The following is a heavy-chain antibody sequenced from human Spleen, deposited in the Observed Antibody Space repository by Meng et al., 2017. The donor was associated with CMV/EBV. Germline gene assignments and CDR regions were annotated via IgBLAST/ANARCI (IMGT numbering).Heavy chain of an antibody. Sequence: GESLKISCAASGFPFTNAWMSWVRQAPGKGLVWVSRINGNANTTNYADSVKGRFTISRDNAKNSLFLQMNRLRAEDTAVYYCARGDSAAAEPFDYWGQGTLVTVSS. J-gene: IGHJ4*02. D-gene: IGHD6-13*01. CDR2: INGNANTT. V-gene: IGHV3-74*01. CDR1: GFPFTNAW. CDR3: ARGDSAAAEPFDY.